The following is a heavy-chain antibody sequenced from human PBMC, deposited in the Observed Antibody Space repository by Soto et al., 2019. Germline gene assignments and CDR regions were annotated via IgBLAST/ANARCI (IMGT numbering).Heavy chain of an antibody. V-gene: IGHV1-2*02. CDR2: INPKSGGT. CDR1: GYTFTDYQ. D-gene: IGHD2-2*01. Sequence: VPLVQSGAEVKKPGASVKVSCKASGYTFTDYQIHWVRQTPGQGFEWMGWINPKSGGTDYPQQFQGRVTMTRDTSIATVYMELSRLTSDDAALYFCARAAPVGGTRFPDFWGQGTRVTVSS. CDR3: ARAAPVGGTRFPDF. J-gene: IGHJ4*02.